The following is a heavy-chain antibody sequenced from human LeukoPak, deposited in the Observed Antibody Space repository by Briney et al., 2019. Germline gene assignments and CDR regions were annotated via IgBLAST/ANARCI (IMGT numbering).Heavy chain of an antibody. CDR3: ATDLWYYYDSSGYLDAFDI. V-gene: IGHV3-23*01. D-gene: IGHD3-22*01. Sequence: GGSLRLSCAACGFTFSSYGMSWVRQAPGKGLEWVSAISGSGGSTYYADSVKGRFTISRDNSKNTLYLQMNSLRAEDTAVYYCATDLWYYYDSSGYLDAFDIWGQGTMVTVSS. J-gene: IGHJ3*02. CDR1: GFTFSSYG. CDR2: ISGSGGST.